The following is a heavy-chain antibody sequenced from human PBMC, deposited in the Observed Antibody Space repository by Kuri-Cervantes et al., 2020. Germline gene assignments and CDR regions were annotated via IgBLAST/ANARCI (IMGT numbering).Heavy chain of an antibody. J-gene: IGHJ4*02. CDR1: GYTFTSYD. Sequence: SVKVSCKASGYTFTSYDINGVRQATGQGLDWMGWMDPNSGNTGYAQKFQGRVTMTRNTSISTAYMELSSLRSEDTAVYYCARGMLGGYIWGSYWDWGQGTLVTVSS. CDR2: MDPNSGNT. D-gene: IGHD3-16*01. CDR3: ARGMLGGYIWGSYWD. V-gene: IGHV1-8*01.